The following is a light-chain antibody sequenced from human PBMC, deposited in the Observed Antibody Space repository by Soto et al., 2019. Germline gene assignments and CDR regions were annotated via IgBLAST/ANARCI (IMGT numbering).Light chain of an antibody. CDR3: LLSYGGARV. Sequence: QAVVTQEPSLTVSPGGTITLTCGSSTGPVTSGLYPYWLQPRPGQAPMTLISDTYNKQSWTPTRFSGSLLGGKAALTLSGAQPDDEADYYCLLSYGGARVFGGGTQLTVL. J-gene: IGLJ3*02. CDR2: DTY. CDR1: TGPVTSGLY. V-gene: IGLV7-46*01.